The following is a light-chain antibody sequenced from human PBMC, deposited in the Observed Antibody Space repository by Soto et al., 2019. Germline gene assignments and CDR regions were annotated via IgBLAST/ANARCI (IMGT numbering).Light chain of an antibody. V-gene: IGLV2-23*02. J-gene: IGLJ2*01. CDR2: DVS. CDR1: SSTYNL. Sequence: QSALTQPASVSGSPGQSITSSCIGISSTYNLISWYQHHPGKAPKLMIYDVSKRPTDVSNRFSGSKSGNTASLTISVLQADDEAYYYCCSYAGLSPLVFGGGTTVTVL. CDR3: CSYAGLSPLV.